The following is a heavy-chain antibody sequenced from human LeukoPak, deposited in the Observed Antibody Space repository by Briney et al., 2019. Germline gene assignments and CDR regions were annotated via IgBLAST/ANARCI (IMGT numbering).Heavy chain of an antibody. D-gene: IGHD1-1*01. Sequence: SETLSLTCTVSGYSISSGYYWGWIRQPPGKGLEWIGSIYHSGSTYYNPSLKSRVTISVDTSKNQFSLKLSSVTAADTAVYYCARVGGQLDPDYDFDYWGQGTLVTVSS. CDR1: GYSISSGYY. CDR3: ARVGGQLDPDYDFDY. V-gene: IGHV4-38-2*02. CDR2: IYHSGST. J-gene: IGHJ4*02.